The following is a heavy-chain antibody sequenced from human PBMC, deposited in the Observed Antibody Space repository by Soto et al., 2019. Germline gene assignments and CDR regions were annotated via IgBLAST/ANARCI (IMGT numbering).Heavy chain of an antibody. V-gene: IGHV1-3*01. CDR2: INAGNGNT. CDR1: GYTFTSYA. CDR3: ARGDDGSSYGTQNAFDI. J-gene: IGHJ3*02. D-gene: IGHD5-18*01. Sequence: ASVKVSCKASGYTFTSYAMHWVRQAPGQRLEWMGWINAGNGNTKYSQKFQGRVTITRDTSASTAYMELSSLRSEDTAVYSCARGDDGSSYGTQNAFDIWGQGTMVTVSS.